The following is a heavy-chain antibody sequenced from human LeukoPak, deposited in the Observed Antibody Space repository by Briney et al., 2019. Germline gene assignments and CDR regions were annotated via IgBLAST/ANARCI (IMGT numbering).Heavy chain of an antibody. CDR2: IYYSGST. J-gene: IGHJ3*02. D-gene: IGHD3-22*01. V-gene: IGHV4-39*07. Sequence: SETLSLTCTVSGGSISSSSYYWGWIRQPPGKGLEWIGSIYYSGSTYYNPSLKSRVTISVDTSKNQFSLKLSSVTAADTAVYYCAREAMIVGGPNDAFDIWGQGTMVTVSS. CDR3: AREAMIVGGPNDAFDI. CDR1: GGSISSSSYY.